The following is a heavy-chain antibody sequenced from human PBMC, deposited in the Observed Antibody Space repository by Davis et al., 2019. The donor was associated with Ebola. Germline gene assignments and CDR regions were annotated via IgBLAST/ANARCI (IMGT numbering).Heavy chain of an antibody. D-gene: IGHD3-3*02. V-gene: IGHV3-23*01. CDR3: AKVPFLEWLPDYGMDV. CDR2: ISGSGGST. Sequence: GESLKISCAASGFTFSSYAMSWVRQAPGKGLEWVSAISGSGGSTYYADSVKGRFTISRDNSKNTLYLQMNSLRAEDTVVYYCAKVPFLEWLPDYGMDVWGQGTTVTVPS. CDR1: GFTFSSYA. J-gene: IGHJ6*02.